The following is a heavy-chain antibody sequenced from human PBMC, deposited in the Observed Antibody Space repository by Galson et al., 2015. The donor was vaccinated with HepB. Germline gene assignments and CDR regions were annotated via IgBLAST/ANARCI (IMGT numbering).Heavy chain of an antibody. Sequence: ETLSLTCAVSGDSISNDRWWSWVRQPPGEGLEWIGEAYHSGGTNYRPSLKSRVTISVDKSKNQFSLKLTSVAAADTAVYYCARAKEGRGYFDYWGQGTLVTVSS. CDR2: AYHSGGT. J-gene: IGHJ4*02. V-gene: IGHV4-4*02. CDR3: ARAKEGRGYFDY. D-gene: IGHD3-10*01. CDR1: GDSISNDRW.